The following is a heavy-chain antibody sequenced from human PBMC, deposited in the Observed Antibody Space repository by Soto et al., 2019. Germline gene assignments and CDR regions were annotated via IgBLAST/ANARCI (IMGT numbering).Heavy chain of an antibody. J-gene: IGHJ4*02. CDR3: ARVVENGRGYGFDS. Sequence: QVQLVQSGAEVKKPGSSVKVSCKASGGPISNYALSWVRQAPGQGLEWVGGIIPFFRAASYAQKFQGRVTIIAGDSTRTGFMELHSLRSEDTAVYYCARVVENGRGYGFDSWGQGTLVTVSS. V-gene: IGHV1-69*01. D-gene: IGHD5-18*01. CDR2: IIPFFRAA. CDR1: GGPISNYA.